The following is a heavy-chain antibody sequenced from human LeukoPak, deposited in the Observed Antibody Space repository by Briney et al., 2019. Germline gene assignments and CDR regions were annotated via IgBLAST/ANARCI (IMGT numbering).Heavy chain of an antibody. CDR1: GFTFSSYG. CDR2: ISYDGSNK. J-gene: IGHJ4*02. V-gene: IGHV3-30*18. CDR3: AKKGSASSGWYWYFDY. Sequence: GGSLRLSCAASGFTFSSYGMHWVRQTPGKGLEWVAVISYDGSNKYYADSVKGRFTISRDNSKNTLHLQMNSLRAEDTAVYYCAKKGSASSGWYWYFDYWGQGTLVTVSS. D-gene: IGHD6-19*01.